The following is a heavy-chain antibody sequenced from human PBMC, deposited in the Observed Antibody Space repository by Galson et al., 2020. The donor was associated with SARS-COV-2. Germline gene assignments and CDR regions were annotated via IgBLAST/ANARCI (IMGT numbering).Heavy chain of an antibody. CDR2: ISYDGSNK. V-gene: IGHV3-30*04. J-gene: IGHJ4*02. CDR1: GFTFSSYA. CDR3: ARDADIVLMVYASPLDY. D-gene: IGHD2-8*01. Sequence: TGGSLRLSCAASGFTFSSYAMHWVRQAPGKGLEWVAVISYDGSNKYYADSVKGRFTISRDNSKNTLYLQMNSLRAEDTAVYYCARDADIVLMVYASPLDYWGQGTLVTVSS.